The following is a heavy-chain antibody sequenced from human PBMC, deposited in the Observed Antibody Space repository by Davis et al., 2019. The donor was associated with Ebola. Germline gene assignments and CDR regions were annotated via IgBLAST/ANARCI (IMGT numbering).Heavy chain of an antibody. CDR1: GASVSGGSNY. CDR2: IFSSGTT. D-gene: IGHD6-25*01. J-gene: IGHJ6*02. CDR3: ARGGSSGWTPYYYGMDV. V-gene: IGHV4-61*01. Sequence: PSETLSLTCTVSGASVSGGSNYWSWIRQSPGKGLEWIGYIFSSGTTKINPSLKSRVTMSLVTSKNQFSLSLRSVSAADTAVYYCARGGSSGWTPYYYGMDVWGQGTTVTVSS.